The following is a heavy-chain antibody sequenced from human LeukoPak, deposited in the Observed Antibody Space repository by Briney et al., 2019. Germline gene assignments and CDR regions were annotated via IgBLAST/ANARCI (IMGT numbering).Heavy chain of an antibody. CDR3: AKGRGTTVTSAANY. J-gene: IGHJ4*02. D-gene: IGHD4-17*01. CDR2: ISGSNDNT. V-gene: IGHV3-23*01. Sequence: PGVSLRLSCAASGFTFSSYAMSWVRQAPGKGLEWVSSISGSNDNTYYADSVKDRFTISRDNSKNTLSLQMNGLRAEDTAVYYCAKGRGTTVTSAANYWGQGTLVTVSS. CDR1: GFTFSSYA.